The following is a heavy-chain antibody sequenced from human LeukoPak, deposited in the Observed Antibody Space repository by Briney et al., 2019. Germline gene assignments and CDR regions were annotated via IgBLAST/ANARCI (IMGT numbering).Heavy chain of an antibody. CDR3: GVGATLGLSDAFDI. CDR1: GGTFSSYA. D-gene: IGHD1-26*01. V-gene: IGHV1-69*05. J-gene: IGHJ3*02. Sequence: GASVKVSCKASGGTFSSYAISWVRQAPGQGLEWMGGIIPIFGTANYAQKFQGRVTITTDESTSTAYMELSSLRSEDTAVYYCGVGATLGLSDAFDIWGQGTMVTVSS. CDR2: IIPIFGTA.